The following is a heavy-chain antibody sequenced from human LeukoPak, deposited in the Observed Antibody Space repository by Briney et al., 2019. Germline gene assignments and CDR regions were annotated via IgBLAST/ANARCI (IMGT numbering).Heavy chain of an antibody. CDR1: GFTFSSYG. Sequence: GGSLRLSCAASGFTFSSYGMHWVRQAPGKGLGWVAVISYDGSNKYYADSVKGRFTISRDNSKNTLYLQMNSLRAEDTAVYYCAKGRGGGSGSYYNEEFTLDYWGQGTLVTVSS. J-gene: IGHJ4*02. D-gene: IGHD3-10*01. CDR3: AKGRGGGSGSYYNEEFTLDY. CDR2: ISYDGSNK. V-gene: IGHV3-30*18.